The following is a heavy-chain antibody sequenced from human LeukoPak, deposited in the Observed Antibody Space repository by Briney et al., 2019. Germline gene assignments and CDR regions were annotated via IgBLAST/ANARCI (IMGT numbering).Heavy chain of an antibody. J-gene: IGHJ5*02. V-gene: IGHV4-4*07. CDR2: IYTSGST. CDR3: ARGRGYYGSGSYYNSVKWFDP. CDR1: GGSISSYY. D-gene: IGHD3-10*01. Sequence: SETLSLTCTVSGGSISSYYWSWIRQPAGKGLEWIGRIYTSGSTNYNPSLKSRVTMSVDTSKNQFSLKLSSVTAADTAVYYCARGRGYYGSGSYYNSVKWFDPWGQGTLVTVSS.